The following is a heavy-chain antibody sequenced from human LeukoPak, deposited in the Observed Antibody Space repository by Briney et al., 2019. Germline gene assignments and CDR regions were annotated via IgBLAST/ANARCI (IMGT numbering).Heavy chain of an antibody. CDR1: GYTFTSYD. V-gene: IGHV1-8*01. CDR3: ASTSDIVVVPAAISYYYYMDV. CDR2: MNPNSGNT. D-gene: IGHD2-2*01. J-gene: IGHJ6*03. Sequence: ASVKVSCKASGYTFTSYDINWVRQATGQGLEWMGWMNPNSGNTGYAQKFQGRVTMTRNTSISTAYMELSSLRSEDTAVYYCASTSDIVVVPAAISYYYYMDVWGKGTTDTVSS.